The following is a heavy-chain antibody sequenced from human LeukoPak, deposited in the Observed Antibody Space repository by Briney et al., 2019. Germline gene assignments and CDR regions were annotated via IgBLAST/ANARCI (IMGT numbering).Heavy chain of an antibody. CDR2: IYTSGST. Sequence: SETLSLTCTVSGGSIRSYYWSWIRQPAGEGLEWIGRIYTSGSTNYNPSLKSRVTISIDKSKNQFSLKLSLVAAADAAVYYCARGVANSNYYYYYMDVWGKGTTVTVSS. J-gene: IGHJ6*03. CDR3: ARGVANSNYYYYYMDV. CDR1: GGSIRSYY. V-gene: IGHV4-4*07. D-gene: IGHD3-3*01.